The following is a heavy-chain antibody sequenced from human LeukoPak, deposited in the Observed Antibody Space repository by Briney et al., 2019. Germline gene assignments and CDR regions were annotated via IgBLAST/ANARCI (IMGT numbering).Heavy chain of an antibody. CDR2: IYSGGST. D-gene: IGHD2-21*01. J-gene: IGHJ6*02. V-gene: IGHV3-53*04. CDR3: ARPSAITYNYYYYGMDV. Sequence: PGGSLRLSCAASGFTVSSNYMSWVRQAPGKGLEWVSVIYSGGSTYYADSVKGRFTISRHNSKNTLYLQMNSLRAEDTAVYYCARPSAITYNYYYYGMDVWGQGTTVTVSS. CDR1: GFTVSSNY.